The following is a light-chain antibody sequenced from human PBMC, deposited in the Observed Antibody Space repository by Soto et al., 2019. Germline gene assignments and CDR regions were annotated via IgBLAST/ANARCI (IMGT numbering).Light chain of an antibody. CDR3: QQYNSYWT. J-gene: IGKJ1*01. V-gene: IGKV1-5*03. Sequence: DIQMTQSPSTLSASVVDIVTITCRASQSISIWLAWYQQKPGKAPKLLIYKASSLESGVPSRFSGSGSGTEFTLTISSLQPDDFATYYCQQYNSYWTFGQGTKVDIK. CDR2: KAS. CDR1: QSISIW.